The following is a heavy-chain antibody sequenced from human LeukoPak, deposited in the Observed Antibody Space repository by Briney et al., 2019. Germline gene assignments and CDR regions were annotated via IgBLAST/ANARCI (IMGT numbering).Heavy chain of an antibody. D-gene: IGHD2/OR15-2a*01. CDR1: GFTFSSYG. Sequence: GGSLRLSCAASGFTFSSYGMHWVRQAPGKGLEWVAFIRYDGSNKYYADSVKGRFTISRDNSKNTLYLQMNSLRAEDTAVYYCAKDRLLWLETYYFDYWGQGTLVTVSS. J-gene: IGHJ4*02. V-gene: IGHV3-30*02. CDR3: AKDRLLWLETYYFDY. CDR2: IRYDGSNK.